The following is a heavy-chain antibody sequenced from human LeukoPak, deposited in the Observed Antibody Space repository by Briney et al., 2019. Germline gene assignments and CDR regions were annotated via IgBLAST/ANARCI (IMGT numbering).Heavy chain of an antibody. V-gene: IGHV3-21*01. Sequence: GGSLRLSCAASGFTFSSYSMNWVRQAPGKGLEWVSSISSSSSYIYYADSVKGRFTISRDNAKNSLYLQMNSLRAEDTAVYYCARDDARELLPFDYWGQGTLVTVSS. CDR2: ISSSSSYI. D-gene: IGHD1-26*01. CDR1: GFTFSSYS. CDR3: ARDDARELLPFDY. J-gene: IGHJ4*02.